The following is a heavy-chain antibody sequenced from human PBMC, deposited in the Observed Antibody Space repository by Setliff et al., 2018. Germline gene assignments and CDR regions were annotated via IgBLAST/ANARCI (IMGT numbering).Heavy chain of an antibody. CDR2: VYVGGPT. Sequence: LSLTCNVSGVSIANTASYWSWIRQPAGKTLEWIGQVYVGGPTHYNPSLKSRVTMSIDKSNNQFSLKLTSVTAADTAVYYCARHATYYYGSGNLPFDSWGQGTLVTVSS. J-gene: IGHJ4*02. V-gene: IGHV4-61*09. D-gene: IGHD3-10*01. CDR1: GVSIANTASY. CDR3: ARHATYYYGSGNLPFDS.